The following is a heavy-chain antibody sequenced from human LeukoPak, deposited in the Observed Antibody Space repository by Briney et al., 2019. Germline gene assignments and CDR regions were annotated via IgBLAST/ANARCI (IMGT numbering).Heavy chain of an antibody. CDR3: ARDGSGRYFDWLLRYYFDY. CDR1: GGSISSYY. CDR2: IYNGGII. D-gene: IGHD3-9*01. V-gene: IGHV4-4*07. J-gene: IGHJ4*02. Sequence: KPSETLSLTCTVSGGSISSYYRSWIRQPAGTALEWIGRIYNGGIITYNPSLKSRVTMSIDTSNNQFSLRLRFVTAADTAVYYCARDGSGRYFDWLLRYYFDYWGQGTLVTVSS.